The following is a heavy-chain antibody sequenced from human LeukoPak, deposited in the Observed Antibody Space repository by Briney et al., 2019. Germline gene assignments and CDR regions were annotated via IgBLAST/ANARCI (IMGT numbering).Heavy chain of an antibody. CDR2: IYYIWSH. V-gene: IGHV4-59*01. D-gene: IGHD2-2*01. J-gene: IGHJ6*03. CDR3: ARERGPAFSRLYYMDV. Sequence: PSANLSLTCTVSGRSISIYCWSSIRHPPGQGLEWNGYIYYIWSHNHHPLLKTRDPISVDTPKNHFSPKLSSVSAADTAVYYCARERGPAFSRLYYMDVWGKGTTVTVSS. CDR1: GRSISIYC.